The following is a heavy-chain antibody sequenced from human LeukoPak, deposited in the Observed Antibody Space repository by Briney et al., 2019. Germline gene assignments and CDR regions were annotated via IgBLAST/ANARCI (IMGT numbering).Heavy chain of an antibody. CDR3: ARDGTLWFGERGADY. D-gene: IGHD3-10*01. J-gene: IGHJ4*02. Sequence: AASVKVSCKASGYTFTGYYMHWVRQAPGQGLEWMGRISAYNGNTNYAQKLQGRVTMTTDTSTSTAYMELRSLRSDDTAVYYCARDGTLWFGERGADYWGQGTLVAVSS. V-gene: IGHV1-18*04. CDR1: GYTFTGYY. CDR2: ISAYNGNT.